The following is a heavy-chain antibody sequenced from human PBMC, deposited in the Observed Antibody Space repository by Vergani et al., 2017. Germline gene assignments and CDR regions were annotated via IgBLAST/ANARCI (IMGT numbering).Heavy chain of an antibody. D-gene: IGHD2-2*02. CDR2: ICHTEDT. V-gene: IGHV4-4*03. CDR1: GYSISSNNC. J-gene: IGHJ4*02. CDR3: ATIGYRRWGYYFDY. Sequence: QVQLQESGPGLVKPPGTLSLTCAVSGYSISSNNCWTWVRQPPGKGLEWIGEICHTEDTKYSPSLKSRVTVSVDESRNLFSLRLNSVTAADTAVYYCATIGYRRWGYYFDYWVQGILVTVSS.